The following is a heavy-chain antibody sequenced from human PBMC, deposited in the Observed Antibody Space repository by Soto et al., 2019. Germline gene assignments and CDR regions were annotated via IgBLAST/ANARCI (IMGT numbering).Heavy chain of an antibody. D-gene: IGHD5-18*01. CDR3: ATPGPLVPLVDTAMVNAFDI. Sequence: AALEVSCKASGYTFSRKWIHWLRQAPGQGPEWMGIINPSNGNTNHAQKFQGRVTMTEDTSTDTAYMALSSRRSEDTAVYYCATPGPLVPLVDTAMVNAFDIWGQGTMVTVSS. J-gene: IGHJ3*02. CDR1: GYTFSRKW. CDR2: INPSNGNT. V-gene: IGHV1-46*01.